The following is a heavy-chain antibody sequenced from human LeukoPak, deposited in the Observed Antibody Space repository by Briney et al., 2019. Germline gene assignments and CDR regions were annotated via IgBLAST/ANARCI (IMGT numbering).Heavy chain of an antibody. Sequence: PGGSLRLSCAASGFTFSNAWMSWVRQAPGKGLEWVGRIKSKTDGETTDYAAPVKGRFTISRDDSKNTLYLQMNSLKTEDTAVYYCTTVRRAVAGPIDYWGQGTLVTVSS. V-gene: IGHV3-15*01. D-gene: IGHD6-19*01. CDR3: TTVRRAVAGPIDY. J-gene: IGHJ4*02. CDR2: IKSKTDGETT. CDR1: GFTFSNAW.